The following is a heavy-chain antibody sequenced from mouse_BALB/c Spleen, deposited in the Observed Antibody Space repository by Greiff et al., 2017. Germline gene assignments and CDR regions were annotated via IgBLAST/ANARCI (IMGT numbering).Heavy chain of an antibody. CDR3: ARDDGYYGGFAY. J-gene: IGHJ3*01. CDR1: GYSITSDYA. D-gene: IGHD2-3*01. V-gene: IGHV3-2*02. Sequence: EVQLQESGPGLVKPSQSLSLTCTVTGYSITSDYAWNWIRQFPGNKLEWMGYISYSGSTSYNPSLKSRISITRDTSKNQFFLQLNSVTTEDTATYYCARDDGYYGGFAYWGQGTLVTVSA. CDR2: ISYSGST.